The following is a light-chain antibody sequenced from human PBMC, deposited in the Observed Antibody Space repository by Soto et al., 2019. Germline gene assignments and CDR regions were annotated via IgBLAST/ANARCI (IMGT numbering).Light chain of an antibody. J-gene: IGKJ1*01. CDR1: QSVIYSSNNKNY. Sequence: DIVMTQSPDSLAVSLGERATINCKSSQSVIYSSNNKNYLAWYQQKPGQPPKALIYWASTRESGVPDRFSGSGSGTDFTLTISSLQAEDVAVYYCQQYYTTPWTFGHGTKVEIK. CDR2: WAS. V-gene: IGKV4-1*01. CDR3: QQYYTTPWT.